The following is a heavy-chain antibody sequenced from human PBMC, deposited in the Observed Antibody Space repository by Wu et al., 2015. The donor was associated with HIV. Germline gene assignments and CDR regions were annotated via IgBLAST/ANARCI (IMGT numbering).Heavy chain of an antibody. CDR3: ARVPSHYYDSMGRVAFDI. CDR1: GGTFSSYA. D-gene: IGHD3-22*01. V-gene: IGHV1-69*18. Sequence: QVQLVQSGAEVKKPGSSVKVSCKASGGTFSSYAISWVRQAPGQGLEWMGRIIPIFGTANYAQKFQGRVTITADESTSTAYMELSSLRSEDTAVYYCARVPSHYYDSMGRVAFDIWGQGTMVTVSS. J-gene: IGHJ3*02. CDR2: IIPIFGTA.